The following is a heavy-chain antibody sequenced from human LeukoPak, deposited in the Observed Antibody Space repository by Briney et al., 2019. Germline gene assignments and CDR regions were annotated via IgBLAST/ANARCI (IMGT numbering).Heavy chain of an antibody. CDR3: AIWYCSGGRCYSNSRTFDY. Sequence: ASVKVSCTASGYPFTSYAMNWVREAPGQGLEWMGWINANTGNPTYAQGLTGRFVFSLDTSVSTAYLQISSLKAEDTAVYYCAIWYCSGGRCYSNSRTFDYWGQGTRVTVSS. V-gene: IGHV7-4-1*02. D-gene: IGHD2-15*01. J-gene: IGHJ4*02. CDR2: INANTGNP. CDR1: GYPFTSYA.